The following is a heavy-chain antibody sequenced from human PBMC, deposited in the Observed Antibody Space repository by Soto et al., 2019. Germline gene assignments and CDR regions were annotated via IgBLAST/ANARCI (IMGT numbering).Heavy chain of an antibody. CDR3: AISLSRFKLTGFSDDAFDI. CDR1: GYTFTSYD. CDR2: MNPNSGNT. Sequence: ASVKVSCKASGYTFTSYDINWVRQATGQGLEWMGWMNPNSGNTGYAQKFQGRVTMTRNTSISTAYMELSSLRSEDTAVYYCAISLSRFKLTGFSDDAFDIWGQGTMVPVSS. J-gene: IGHJ3*02. V-gene: IGHV1-8*02. D-gene: IGHD7-27*01.